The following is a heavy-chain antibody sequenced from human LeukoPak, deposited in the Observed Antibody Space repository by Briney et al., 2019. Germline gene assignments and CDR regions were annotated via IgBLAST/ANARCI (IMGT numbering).Heavy chain of an antibody. CDR2: IYTSGST. CDR3: AREPDVHWFDL. D-gene: IGHD6-6*01. J-gene: IGHJ5*02. CDR1: GGSISSGSYY. V-gene: IGHV4-61*02. Sequence: PSQTLSLTCTVSGGSISSGSYYWSWIRQPAGKGLEWIGRIYTSGSTNYNPSLKSRVTISVDTSQNYFSLKLISGTAADLSGYSCAREPDVHWFDLWGQGTLVTVSS.